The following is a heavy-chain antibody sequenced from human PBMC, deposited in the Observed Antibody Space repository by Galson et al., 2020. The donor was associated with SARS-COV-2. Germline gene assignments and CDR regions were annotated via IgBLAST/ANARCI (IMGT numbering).Heavy chain of an antibody. Sequence: GGSLRLSCAASGFTFSSYWMHWVRQAPGKGLVWVSRIYSEGSSTSYADSVKGRFTISGDNAKNTLYLQMNSLRAEDTAVYYCARGAMAKDYCDYWGQGTLVTVCS. D-gene: IGHD2-15*01. CDR3: ARGAMAKDYCDY. CDR1: GFTFSSYW. J-gene: IGHJ4*02. V-gene: IGHV3-74*01. CDR2: IYSEGSST.